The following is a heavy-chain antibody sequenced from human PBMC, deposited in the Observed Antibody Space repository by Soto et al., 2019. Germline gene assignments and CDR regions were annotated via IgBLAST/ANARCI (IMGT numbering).Heavy chain of an antibody. CDR2: INTDGGDT. CDR1: GFPFSSYW. CDR3: AKEDVGGYYYSGL. J-gene: IGHJ4*02. Sequence: GGSLRLSCAASGFPFSSYWMHWVRQGPGTGLVWVSGINTDGGDTRYADSVKGRFTISRDNAKNMLYLQINSLTAEDTAVYYCAKEDVGGYYYSGLWGQGTLVTVSS. D-gene: IGHD1-26*01. V-gene: IGHV3-74*01.